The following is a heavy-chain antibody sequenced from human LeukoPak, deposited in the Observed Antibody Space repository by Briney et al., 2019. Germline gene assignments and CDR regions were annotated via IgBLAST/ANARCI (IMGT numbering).Heavy chain of an antibody. V-gene: IGHV3-33*01. CDR2: IWYDGSNK. CDR1: GFTFSSYG. Sequence: GGSLRLSCAASGFTFSSYGMHWVRQAPGKGLEWVAVIWYDGSNKYYADSVKGRFTISRDNAKNSLYLQMNSLRAEDTALYYCARANFGSWYFDYWGQGTLVTVSS. CDR3: ARANFGSWYFDY. D-gene: IGHD6-13*01. J-gene: IGHJ4*02.